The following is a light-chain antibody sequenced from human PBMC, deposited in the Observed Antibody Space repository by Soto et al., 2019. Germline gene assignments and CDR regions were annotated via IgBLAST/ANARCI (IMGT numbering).Light chain of an antibody. Sequence: DIVMTQSPDFLAVSLGESVTINCKSSQSVLSSSNNKNYLGWYQQKLGQPPKVRIYWASTREYRVPDRFSGSGSGKDLTLPLSRLQAEDVALYYCQQYYSTPLTFGGGTKVEL. CDR3: QQYYSTPLT. CDR1: QSVLSSSNNKNY. CDR2: WAS. J-gene: IGKJ4*01. V-gene: IGKV4-1*01.